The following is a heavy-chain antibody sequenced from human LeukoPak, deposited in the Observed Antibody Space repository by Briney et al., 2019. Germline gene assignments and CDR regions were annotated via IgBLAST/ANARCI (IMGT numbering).Heavy chain of an antibody. CDR2: ILSKTSGGTT. D-gene: IGHD3-10*01. V-gene: IGHV3-15*07. Sequence: GGSLSLSCAASGFSFSNAWMNWVRQAPGKGLEWVGRILSKTSGGTTDYATPVKGRFTISRDDSKNMLYLQMNRLQIEDTAVYYGADYYASGSYPAWGQGTLVTVSA. CDR1: GFSFSNAW. CDR3: ADYYASGSYPA. J-gene: IGHJ4*02.